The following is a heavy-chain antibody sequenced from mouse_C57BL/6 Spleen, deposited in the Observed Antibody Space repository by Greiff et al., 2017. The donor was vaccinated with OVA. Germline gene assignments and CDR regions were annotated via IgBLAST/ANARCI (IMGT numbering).Heavy chain of an antibody. J-gene: IGHJ1*03. Sequence: EVKLMESGGGLVKPGGSLKLSCAASGFTFSSYAMSWVRQTPEKRLEWVATISDGGSYTYYPDNVKGRFTISRDNAKNNLYLQMSHLKSEDTAMYYCARYDYGYFDVWGTGTTVTVSS. CDR1: GFTFSSYA. D-gene: IGHD2-4*01. V-gene: IGHV5-4*03. CDR2: ISDGGSYT. CDR3: ARYDYGYFDV.